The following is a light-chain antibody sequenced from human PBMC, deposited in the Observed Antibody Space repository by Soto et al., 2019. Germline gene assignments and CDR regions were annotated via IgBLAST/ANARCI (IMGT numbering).Light chain of an antibody. CDR3: KQYYSTPPYT. CDR1: QSVLYSSNNKNY. Sequence: DIVMTQSPDSLAVSLGERATINCKSSQSVLYSSNNKNYLAWYQQKPGQPPKLLIYWASTRESGVPDRFSGSGSGTDFTLTINSLQAEDVAVYYCKQYYSTPPYTFGQGTKLEIK. CDR2: WAS. V-gene: IGKV4-1*01. J-gene: IGKJ2*01.